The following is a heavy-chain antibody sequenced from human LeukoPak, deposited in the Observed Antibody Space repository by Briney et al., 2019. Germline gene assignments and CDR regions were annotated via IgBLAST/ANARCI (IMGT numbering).Heavy chain of an antibody. D-gene: IGHD5-18*01. CDR1: GSTFSSYD. CDR3: ARFGYSYGFDY. CDR2: IGTAGDT. Sequence: GGSLRLSCAASGSTFSSYDMHWVRQATGKGLEWVSAIGTAGDTYYPGSVKGRSTISRENAKNSLYLQMNSLRAGDTAVYYCARFGYSYGFDYWGQGTLVTVSS. V-gene: IGHV3-13*01. J-gene: IGHJ4*02.